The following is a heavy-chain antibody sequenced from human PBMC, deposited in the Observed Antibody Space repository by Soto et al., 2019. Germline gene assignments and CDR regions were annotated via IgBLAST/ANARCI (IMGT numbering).Heavy chain of an antibody. CDR1: GFTFSSYA. Sequence: LRLSCAASGFTFSSYAMSWVRQAPGKGLEWVSAISGSGGSTYYADSVKGRFTISRDNSKNTLYLQMNSLRAEDTAVYYCAKNLYFGYCSGGSCYTFDYWGQGTLVTVSS. V-gene: IGHV3-23*01. D-gene: IGHD2-15*01. CDR3: AKNLYFGYCSGGSCYTFDY. CDR2: ISGSGGST. J-gene: IGHJ4*02.